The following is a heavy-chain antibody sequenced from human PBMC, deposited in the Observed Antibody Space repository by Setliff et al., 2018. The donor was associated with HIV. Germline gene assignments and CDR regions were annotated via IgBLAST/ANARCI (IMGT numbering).Heavy chain of an antibody. CDR2: IVLMSNTA. CDR1: GYTFTSYV. V-gene: IGHV1-69*06. J-gene: IGHJ6*02. CDR3: ARGQKMYLMITMLGGYYYYHMDV. Sequence: SVKVSCKASGYTFTSYVISWVRQAPGQGLEWMGGIVLMSNTADYAPKFQVRVTITADKSTSTAYMELSSLRSEDTAVYYCARGQKMYLMITMLGGYYYYHMDVWGQGTTVTVSS. D-gene: IGHD3-10*02.